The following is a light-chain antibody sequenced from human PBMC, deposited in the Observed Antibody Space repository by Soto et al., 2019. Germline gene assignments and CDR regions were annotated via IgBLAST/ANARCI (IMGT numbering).Light chain of an antibody. CDR1: PSVKTY. V-gene: IGKV3-15*01. CDR2: GAS. Sequence: EILMTQSTTTLSVSPGERATLSCWSSPSVKTYLAWYQQKPGQAPSLLIYGASTRAAGVPGRFSGGGSGTEFTLTISSLQSEDSAVYYCQQYHNWPPSTFGQGTKVEI. J-gene: IGKJ1*01. CDR3: QQYHNWPPST.